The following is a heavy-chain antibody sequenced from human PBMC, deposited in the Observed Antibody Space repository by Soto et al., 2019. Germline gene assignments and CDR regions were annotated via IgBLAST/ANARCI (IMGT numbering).Heavy chain of an antibody. J-gene: IGHJ6*02. V-gene: IGHV4-39*01. Sequence: PSETLSLTCTVSGGSISSSSYYWGWIRQPPGKGLEWIGSIYYSGSTYYNPSLKSRVTISVDTSKNQFSLKLSSVTAADTAVYYCVKGDGIAALFDYYGMDVWGQGTTVTVSS. CDR3: VKGDGIAALFDYYGMDV. D-gene: IGHD6-6*01. CDR1: GGSISSSSYY. CDR2: IYYSGST.